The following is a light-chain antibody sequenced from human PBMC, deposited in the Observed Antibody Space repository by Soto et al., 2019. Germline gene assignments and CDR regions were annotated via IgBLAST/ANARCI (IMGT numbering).Light chain of an antibody. Sequence: EIVMTQSPPTLSVSPGERATLSCRASQSVTSNLAWYQQKPGQAPRLLIYGASTRATGIPARFSGTGSGTEFTLTISSLQSEDFAVYYCHQYNNWPYTFGQGTKLEIK. V-gene: IGKV3-15*01. CDR3: HQYNNWPYT. CDR1: QSVTSN. J-gene: IGKJ2*01. CDR2: GAS.